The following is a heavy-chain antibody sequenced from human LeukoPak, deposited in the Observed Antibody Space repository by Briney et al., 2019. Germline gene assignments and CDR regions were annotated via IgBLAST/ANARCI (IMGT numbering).Heavy chain of an antibody. CDR3: TSWGDTTAEYFQR. V-gene: IGHV3-7*01. Sequence: GGSLRLSCVVSGFTFNRCWMNWVRQAPGKGLEWVAHINPDGRDTYYVDSVKGRFAISRDNAQNSMYLQMNSLRVEDTAVYYCTSWGDTTAEYFQRWGQGTLVTVSS. D-gene: IGHD2-21*02. J-gene: IGHJ1*01. CDR2: INPDGRDT. CDR1: GFTFNRCW.